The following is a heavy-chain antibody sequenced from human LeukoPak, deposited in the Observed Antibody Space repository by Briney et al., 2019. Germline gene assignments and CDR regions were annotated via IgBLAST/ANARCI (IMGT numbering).Heavy chain of an antibody. J-gene: IGHJ5*02. Sequence: PGRSLRLSCAASGFTFSSYAMHWVRQAPGKGLEWVAVISYDGSSKYYADSVKGRFTISRDNSTNTLYLQMNSLRAEDTAVYYCAREGAVARYSVALDPWGQGTLVTVSS. CDR2: ISYDGSSK. CDR1: GFTFSSYA. D-gene: IGHD1-1*01. V-gene: IGHV3-30*01. CDR3: AREGAVARYSVALDP.